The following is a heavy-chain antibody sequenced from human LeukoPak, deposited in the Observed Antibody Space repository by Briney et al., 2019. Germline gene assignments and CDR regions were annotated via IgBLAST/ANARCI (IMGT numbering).Heavy chain of an antibody. V-gene: IGHV4-39*01. CDR1: GGSISSSSYY. J-gene: IGHJ4*02. Sequence: PSETLSLTCTVSGGSISSSSYYWGWIRQPPGKGLEWIGSIYYSGSTYYNPSLKSRVTISVDTSKNQFSLKLSSVTAADTAVYYCARGRDGDYVWGSYGRFDYWGQGTLVTVSS. CDR3: ARGRDGDYVWGSYGRFDY. CDR2: IYYSGST. D-gene: IGHD3-16*01.